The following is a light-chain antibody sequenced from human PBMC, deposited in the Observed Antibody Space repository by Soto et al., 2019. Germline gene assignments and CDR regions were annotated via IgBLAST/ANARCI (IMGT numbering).Light chain of an antibody. CDR3: HQHFSYPLT. CDR2: TAS. V-gene: IGKV1-8*01. Sequence: AIRMTQSPSSISASTGDRVTITCRATQGISKYLAWYQQKPGKAPKLLIYTASTLQSGVPSRFSGSGSGTDFTLTITYLQSEDSATYYCHQHFSYPLTFGGGTKVEIK. CDR1: QGISKY. J-gene: IGKJ4*01.